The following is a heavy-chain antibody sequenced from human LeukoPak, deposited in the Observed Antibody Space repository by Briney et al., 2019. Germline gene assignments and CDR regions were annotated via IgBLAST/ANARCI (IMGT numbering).Heavy chain of an antibody. CDR3: ARGGTYGSGRNQHTTLDY. CDR2: IYTRGST. J-gene: IGHJ4*02. V-gene: IGHV4-4*07. D-gene: IGHD3-10*01. CDR1: GGSTSNDY. Sequence: SETLSLTCTVSGGSTSNDYGSCIRHAAGKELEGIGRIYTRGSTNYNPSLKSRVTISLDKSKKQFSLTLNSVTAADTAVYYCARGGTYGSGRNQHTTLDYWGQGTLVTVSS.